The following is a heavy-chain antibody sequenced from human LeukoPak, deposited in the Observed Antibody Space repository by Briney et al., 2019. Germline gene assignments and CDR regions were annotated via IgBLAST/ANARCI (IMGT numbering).Heavy chain of an antibody. CDR2: IYSGGST. V-gene: IGHV3-53*01. CDR3: AIPGEYCGGDCYPRNYGMDV. D-gene: IGHD2-21*02. J-gene: IGHJ6*02. Sequence: GSLRLSCAASGFTVSSNYMSWVRQAPGKGLEWVSVIYSGGSTYYADSVKGRFTISRDNSKNTLYLQMNSLRAEDTAVYYCAIPGEYCGGDCYPRNYGMDVWGQGTTVTVSS. CDR1: GFTVSSNY.